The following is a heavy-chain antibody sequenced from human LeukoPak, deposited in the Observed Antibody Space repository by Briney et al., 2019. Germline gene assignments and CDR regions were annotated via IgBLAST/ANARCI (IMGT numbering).Heavy chain of an antibody. CDR3: AKKKDLRGPTYFDY. CDR1: GFTFSSYG. D-gene: IGHD1-26*01. Sequence: GGSLRLSCAASGFTFSSYGMHWVRQAPGKGLEWVAVISYDGSNKYYADSVKGRFTISRDNSKNTLYLQMNSLRAEDTAVYYCAKKKDLRGPTYFDYWGQGTLVTVSS. CDR2: ISYDGSNK. J-gene: IGHJ4*02. V-gene: IGHV3-30*18.